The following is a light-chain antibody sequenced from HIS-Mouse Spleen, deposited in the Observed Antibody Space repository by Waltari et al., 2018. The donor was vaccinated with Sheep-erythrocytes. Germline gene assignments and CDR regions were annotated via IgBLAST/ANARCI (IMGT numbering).Light chain of an antibody. V-gene: IGKV1-8*01. CDR1: QGISSY. J-gene: IGKJ1*01. Sequence: AIRMTQSPSSLSASTGDRVTITCRASQGISSYLAWYQQKPGKAPKLLIYAASTLQSGVPSRFSGSGSGTDFTLTISCLQSEDFATYYCQQYYSYPWTFGQGNKVEFK. CDR3: QQYYSYPWT. CDR2: AAS.